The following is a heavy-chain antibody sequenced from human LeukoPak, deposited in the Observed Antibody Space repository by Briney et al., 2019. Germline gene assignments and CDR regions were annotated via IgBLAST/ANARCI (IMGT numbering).Heavy chain of an antibody. Sequence: GGSLRLSCAASGFTFSCYWMHWVRQAPGKGLVWVSRINSDGSSTTYADSVKGRFTISRDNAKNTLYLQMNSLRAEDTAVFYCARVRCSGGSCHTADYWGQGTLVTVSS. CDR3: ARVRCSGGSCHTADY. V-gene: IGHV3-74*01. CDR1: GFTFSCYW. D-gene: IGHD2-15*01. CDR2: INSDGSST. J-gene: IGHJ4*02.